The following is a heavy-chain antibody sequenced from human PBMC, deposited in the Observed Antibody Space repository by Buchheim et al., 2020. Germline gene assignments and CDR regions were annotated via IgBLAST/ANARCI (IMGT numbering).Heavy chain of an antibody. D-gene: IGHD4-17*01. CDR1: GGSISSGGYY. CDR2: IYYSGST. Sequence: QVQLQESGPGLVKPSQTLSLTCTVSGGSISSGGYYWSWIRQHPGKGLEWIGYIYYSGSTYYNPSLKSRVTISVDTSKNQFSLKLSSVTAADTAVYYCASPQQRGSTVTTGGNYYYGMDVWGQGTT. J-gene: IGHJ6*02. CDR3: ASPQQRGSTVTTGGNYYYGMDV. V-gene: IGHV4-31*03.